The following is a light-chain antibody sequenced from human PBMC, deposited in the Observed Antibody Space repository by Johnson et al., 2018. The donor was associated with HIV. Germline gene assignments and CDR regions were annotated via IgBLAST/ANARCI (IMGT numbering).Light chain of an antibody. CDR3: GTWDSSLSAVIV. CDR1: SSNIGNNY. V-gene: IGLV1-51*01. J-gene: IGLJ1*01. CDR2: DNN. Sequence: QSVLTQPPSVSAAPGQKVTISCSGSSSNIGNNYVSWYQQLPGTAPKLLIYDNNKRPSGIPDRFSGSKSGTSATLGITGLQTGDEADYYCGTWDSSLSAVIVFGAGTKVTVL.